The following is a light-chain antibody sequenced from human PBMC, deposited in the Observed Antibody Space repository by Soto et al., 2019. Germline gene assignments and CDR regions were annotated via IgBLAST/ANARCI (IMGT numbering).Light chain of an antibody. CDR1: QTINIY. Sequence: DIQMTQSPSSLSASVGDTVTITCRASQTINIYLNWYQWKPGKAPKLLIYGASNLQSGVPSSFSGSGSGRDFTLTISGLQPEAFATYYCQQSFITPWTFGQGTEVDIK. J-gene: IGKJ1*01. V-gene: IGKV1-39*01. CDR2: GAS. CDR3: QQSFITPWT.